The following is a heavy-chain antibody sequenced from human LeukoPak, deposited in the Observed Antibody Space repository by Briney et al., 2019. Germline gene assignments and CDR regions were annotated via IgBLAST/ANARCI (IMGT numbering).Heavy chain of an antibody. CDR1: GGSISSYY. Sequence: PSETLPLTCTVSGGSISSYYWSWIRQPPGKGLEWIGYIYYSGSTNYNPSLKSRVTISVDTSKNQFSLKLSSVTAADTAAYYCARESGAYYFDYWGQGTLVTVSS. CDR3: ARESGAYYFDY. V-gene: IGHV4-59*01. D-gene: IGHD1-26*01. CDR2: IYYSGST. J-gene: IGHJ4*02.